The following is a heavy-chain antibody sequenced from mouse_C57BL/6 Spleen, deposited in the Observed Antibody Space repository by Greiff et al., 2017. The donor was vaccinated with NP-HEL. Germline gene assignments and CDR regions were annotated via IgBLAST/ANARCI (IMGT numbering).Heavy chain of an antibody. CDR1: GFNIKDYY. Sequence: EVQLVESGAELVKPGASVKLSCTASGFNIKDYYMHWVKQRTEQGLEWIGRIDPEDGETKYAPKFQGKATITADTSSNTAYLQLSSLTSEDTAVYYCARYYGSSQYYFDYWGQGTTLTVSS. CDR2: IDPEDGET. D-gene: IGHD1-1*01. V-gene: IGHV14-2*01. CDR3: ARYYGSSQYYFDY. J-gene: IGHJ2*01.